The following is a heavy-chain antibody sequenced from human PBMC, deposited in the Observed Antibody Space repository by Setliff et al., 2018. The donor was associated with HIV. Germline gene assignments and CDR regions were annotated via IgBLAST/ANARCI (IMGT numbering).Heavy chain of an antibody. V-gene: IGHV4-4*07. CDR1: GGSISTYY. CDR3: ARQWPYYYYMDV. J-gene: IGHJ6*03. CDR2: IFASGST. D-gene: IGHD6-19*01. Sequence: SETLSLTCTVSGGSISTYYLTWIRQPAGKGLEWIGRIFASGSTNYNPSLKSRVTMSVDTSKNQFSLRLSSVTAADTAVYYCARQWPYYYYMDVWGKGTTVTVSS.